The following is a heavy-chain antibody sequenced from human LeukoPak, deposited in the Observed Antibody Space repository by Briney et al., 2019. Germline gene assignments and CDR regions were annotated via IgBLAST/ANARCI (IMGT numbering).Heavy chain of an antibody. CDR1: GFTFSSYA. CDR3: AKSLVLLWFGEYTYYFDY. V-gene: IGHV3-23*01. CDR2: ISGSGGST. Sequence: GGSLRLSCAASGFTFSSYAMSWVRQAPGKGLEWVSAISGSGGSTYYADSVKGRFTISRDNSKNTLYLQMNSLRAGDTAVYYCAKSLVLLWFGEYTYYFDYWGQGTLVTVSS. D-gene: IGHD3-10*01. J-gene: IGHJ4*02.